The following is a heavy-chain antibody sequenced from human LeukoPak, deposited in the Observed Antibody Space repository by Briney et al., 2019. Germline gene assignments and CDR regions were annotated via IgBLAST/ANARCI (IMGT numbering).Heavy chain of an antibody. Sequence: GGSLRLSCVASGFTFSSYSINWVRQAPGKGLEWVSSVSSSTTYTYYADSVKGRLTISRDNAKNSLYLQMNSLRAEDTAVYYCARDRGWRTTGYYLYHFDYWGQGTLVTFAS. J-gene: IGHJ4*02. CDR2: VSSSTTYT. CDR3: ARDRGWRTTGYYLYHFDY. CDR1: GFTFSSYS. V-gene: IGHV3-21*01. D-gene: IGHD3-9*01.